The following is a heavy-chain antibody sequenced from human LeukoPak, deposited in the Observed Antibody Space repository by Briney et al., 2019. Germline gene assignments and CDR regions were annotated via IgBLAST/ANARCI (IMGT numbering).Heavy chain of an antibody. D-gene: IGHD3-10*01. V-gene: IGHV4-38-2*01. J-gene: IGHJ4*02. CDR2: IYHSGST. CDR3: ARGVLRLGYGSGSYSDY. Sequence: SETLSLTCAVSGYSISSGYYWGWIRQPPGKGLEWIGSIYHSGSTYYNPSLKSRVTISVDTSKNQFSLKLSSVTAADTAVYYCARGVLRLGYGSGSYSDYWGQGTLVTVSS. CDR1: GYSISSGYY.